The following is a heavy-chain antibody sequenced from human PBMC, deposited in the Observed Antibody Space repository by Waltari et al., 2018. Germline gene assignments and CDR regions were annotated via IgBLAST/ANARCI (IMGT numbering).Heavy chain of an antibody. D-gene: IGHD6-13*01. CDR1: GFSLSTSGMR. J-gene: IGHJ4*02. Sequence: QVTLKESGPALVKPTQTLTLTCTFSGFSLSTSGMRVSWIRQPPGKALEWLARIDWDDDKYYSTSLKSRLTISKDTSKNQVVLTMTNMDPVDTATYYCARLDGSWLIFDYWGQGVLVTVSS. CDR3: ARLDGSWLIFDY. V-gene: IGHV2-70*04. CDR2: IDWDDDK.